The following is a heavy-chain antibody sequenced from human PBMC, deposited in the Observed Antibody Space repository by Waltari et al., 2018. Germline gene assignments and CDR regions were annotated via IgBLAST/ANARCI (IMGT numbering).Heavy chain of an antibody. D-gene: IGHD3-10*01. Sequence: QVQLVQSGAEVKKPGASVKVSCKASGYTFTSYDINWVRQATGQGLEWMGWRKPNSDNTGNEQKVQGRVTMTRNTSISTAYMELSSLRSEETDVYYGARRITSGGWGYYMDVWGKGTTVTVSS. CDR1: GYTFTSYD. CDR2: RKPNSDNT. CDR3: ARRITSGGWGYYMDV. V-gene: IGHV1-8*01. J-gene: IGHJ6*03.